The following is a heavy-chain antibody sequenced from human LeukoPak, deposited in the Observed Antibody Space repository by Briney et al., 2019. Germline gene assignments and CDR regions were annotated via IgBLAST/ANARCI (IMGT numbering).Heavy chain of an antibody. Sequence: GGSLRLSCAASGSTFYSYGLHWVRQAPGKGLEWVAFIRYDGSNTYYADSVKGRFTVSRDDSKNTLYLQMNGLTAQDTAVYYWAKDQRLGYCTATSCYDWVDPWGQGTRVTVSS. J-gene: IGHJ5*02. V-gene: IGHV3-30*02. D-gene: IGHD2-8*02. CDR2: IRYDGSNT. CDR1: GSTFYSYG. CDR3: AKDQRLGYCTATSCYDWVDP.